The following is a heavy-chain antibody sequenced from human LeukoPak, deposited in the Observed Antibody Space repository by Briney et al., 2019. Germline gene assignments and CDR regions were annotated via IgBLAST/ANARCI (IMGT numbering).Heavy chain of an antibody. CDR1: GFTFSTYA. D-gene: IGHD1-26*01. J-gene: IGHJ4*01. V-gene: IGHV3-23*01. CDR3: AKGPRPRWEVTLDY. Sequence: PGGSLRLSCAASGFTFSTYAMTWVRQAPGKGLEWVSGISGGGTSTYNADSVKGRFTTSRDNSKNTLYLQMSSMRAEDTAVYYCAKGPRPRWEVTLDYWGHGTLVTVSS. CDR2: ISGGGTST.